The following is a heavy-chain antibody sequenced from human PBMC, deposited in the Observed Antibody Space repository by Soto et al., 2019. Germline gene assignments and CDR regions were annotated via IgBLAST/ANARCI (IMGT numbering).Heavy chain of an antibody. CDR1: GGSISSSSYY. V-gene: IGHV4-39*01. CDR2: IYYSGST. CDR3: ASRGSGSGWWNYYYYGMDV. Sequence: SETLSLTCAVSGGSISSSSYYWGWIRQPPGKGLEWIGSIYYSGSTYYNPSLKSRVTISVDTSKNQFSLKLSSVTAADTAVYYCASRGSGSGWWNYYYYGMDVWGQGTTVTVSS. J-gene: IGHJ6*02. D-gene: IGHD6-19*01.